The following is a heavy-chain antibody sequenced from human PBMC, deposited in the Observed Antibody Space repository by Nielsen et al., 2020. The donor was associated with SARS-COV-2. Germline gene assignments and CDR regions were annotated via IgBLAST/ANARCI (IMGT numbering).Heavy chain of an antibody. J-gene: IGHJ4*02. V-gene: IGHV3-15*01. CDR3: TNYDILTGYDY. CDR2: IKSKTDGGTT. D-gene: IGHD3-9*01. Sequence: WIRQPPGKGLEWVGRIKSKTDGGTTDYAAPVKGRFIISRDDSKNTMYLQINSLETEDTALYYCTNYDILTGYDYWGQGTLVTVSS.